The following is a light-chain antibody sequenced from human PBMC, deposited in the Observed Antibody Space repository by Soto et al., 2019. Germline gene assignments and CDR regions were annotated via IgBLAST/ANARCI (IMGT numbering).Light chain of an antibody. Sequence: QSALTQSASVSGCPGQSITISCTGTSSDVGGYNHVSWYQIHPGKAPKLIIYEVTSRPSGVSYRFSGSKSGNSASLTISGLQAEDEADYYCSSYASSSSYVFGGGTKVTVL. V-gene: IGLV2-14*01. J-gene: IGLJ1*01. CDR3: SSYASSSSYV. CDR1: SSDVGGYNH. CDR2: EVT.